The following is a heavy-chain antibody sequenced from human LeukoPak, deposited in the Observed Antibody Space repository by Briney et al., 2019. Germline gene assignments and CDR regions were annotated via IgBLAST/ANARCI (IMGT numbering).Heavy chain of an antibody. Sequence: GASVKVSCKASGYTFTSYYMHWVRQAPGQGLEWMGIINPSGGSTSYAQKLQGRVTMTRDTSTSTVYMELSSLRSEDTAVYYCARESPPGRFFRPYYFDYWGQGTLVTVSS. CDR3: ARESPPGRFFRPYYFDY. CDR1: GYTFTSYY. D-gene: IGHD3-3*01. V-gene: IGHV1-46*01. CDR2: INPSGGST. J-gene: IGHJ4*02.